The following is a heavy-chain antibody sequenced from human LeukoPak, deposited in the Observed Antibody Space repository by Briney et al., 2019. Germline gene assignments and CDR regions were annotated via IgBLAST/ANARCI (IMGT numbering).Heavy chain of an antibody. V-gene: IGHV3-53*01. CDR1: GFTVSNTY. J-gene: IGHJ4*02. Sequence: PGGSLRLSCTASGFTVSNTYMSWVRQAPGKGLEWVSAIYSAGSTYYVDSVKGRFTISRGNSKNTLYLQMDSLRVEDTAVYYCARLHRRQFTSFDYWGQGTLITVSS. D-gene: IGHD4-11*01. CDR3: ARLHRRQFTSFDY. CDR2: IYSAGST.